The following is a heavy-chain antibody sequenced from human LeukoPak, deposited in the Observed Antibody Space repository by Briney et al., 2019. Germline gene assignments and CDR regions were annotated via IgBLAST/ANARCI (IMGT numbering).Heavy chain of an antibody. V-gene: IGHV5-51*01. Sequence: GESLKISCKSSGYNFTSYWIGWVRQMPGEGLEWMGIIYPGDSDTRYSPSFQGQVTISADKSISTAYLQWSSLKASDTAMYYCARRVTGNVPQEGAFDMWGQGTMVTVSS. J-gene: IGHJ3*02. CDR1: GYNFTSYW. CDR3: ARRVTGNVPQEGAFDM. D-gene: IGHD1-1*01. CDR2: IYPGDSDT.